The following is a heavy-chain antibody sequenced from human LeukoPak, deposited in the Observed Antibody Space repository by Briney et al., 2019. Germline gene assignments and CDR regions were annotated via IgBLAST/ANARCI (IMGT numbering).Heavy chain of an antibody. CDR3: ARVVQGFDDFEI. D-gene: IGHD2-2*01. Sequence: GSLRLSCAASGITVSSNYMSWVRQAPGKGLEWIGEINHSGSTNYNPSLKNRVTISVDTSKNQFSLKLSSVTAADTAVYYCARVVQGFDDFEIWGQGTMVTVSS. CDR2: INHSGST. CDR1: GITVSSNY. V-gene: IGHV4-34*01. J-gene: IGHJ3*02.